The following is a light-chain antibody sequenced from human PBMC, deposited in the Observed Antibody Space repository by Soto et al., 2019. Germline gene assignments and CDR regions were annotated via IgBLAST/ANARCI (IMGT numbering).Light chain of an antibody. CDR3: SSYAGSNKRV. CDR2: EVT. J-gene: IGLJ1*01. V-gene: IGLV2-8*01. Sequence: QSALTQPPSASGSPGQSGTLSCTGTSSDVGGYNYVSWYQQHPGKAPKLMIYEVTKRPSGVPDRFSGSKSGNTASLTVSGLQAEDEADYYCSSYAGSNKRVFGTGTKVTVL. CDR1: SSDVGGYNY.